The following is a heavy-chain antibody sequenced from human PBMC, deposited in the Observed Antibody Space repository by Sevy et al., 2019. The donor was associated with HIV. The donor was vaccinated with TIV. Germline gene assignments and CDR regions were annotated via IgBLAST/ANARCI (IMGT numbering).Heavy chain of an antibody. J-gene: IGHJ4*02. D-gene: IGHD3-3*01. CDR3: AKDRVTVFGVDVTFDS. Sequence: GGSQRLSCAASGFTFDSYAMHWVRQVAGKGLEWVSTISGSGYATYYADSVKGRFIISRDTSRNTLYLQMNSLRVEDSAVYFCAKDRVTVFGVDVTFDSWGQGTLVTVSS. CDR2: ISGSGYAT. CDR1: GFTFDSYA. V-gene: IGHV3-23*01.